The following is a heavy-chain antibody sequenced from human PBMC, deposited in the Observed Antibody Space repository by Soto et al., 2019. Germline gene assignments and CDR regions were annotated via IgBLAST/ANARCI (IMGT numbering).Heavy chain of an antibody. J-gene: IGHJ6*02. CDR3: AREVGIAAASTHYYCTRMDV. Sequence: QVQLQQWGAGLLKPSETLSLTCAVYGGSFSGYYWSWIRQPPGKGLEWIGEINHSGSTNYNPSLKSRVTISVDTSKNQCSRKLSPVTAADTAVYYRAREVGIAAASTHYYCTRMDVWGQGT. D-gene: IGHD6-13*01. CDR1: GGSFSGYY. CDR2: INHSGST. V-gene: IGHV4-34*01.